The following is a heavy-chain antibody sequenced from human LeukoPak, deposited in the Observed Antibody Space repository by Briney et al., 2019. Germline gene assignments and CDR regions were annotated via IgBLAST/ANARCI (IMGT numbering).Heavy chain of an antibody. V-gene: IGHV1-2*02. CDR1: GHTFTSYY. CDR2: INPNSGGT. J-gene: IGHJ4*02. Sequence: ASVKVSCKASGHTFTSYYMHWVRQAPGQGLEWMGWINPNSGGTNYAQKFQGRVTMTRDTSISTAYMELSRLRSDDTAVYYCARDLLSPYYDILTGYYGYWGQGTLVTVSS. CDR3: ARDLLSPYYDILTGYYGY. D-gene: IGHD3-9*01.